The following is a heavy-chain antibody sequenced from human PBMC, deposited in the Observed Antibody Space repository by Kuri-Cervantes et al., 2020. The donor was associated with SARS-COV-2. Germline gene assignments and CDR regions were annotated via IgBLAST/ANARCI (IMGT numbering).Heavy chain of an antibody. CDR3: ARDKRSLDFWSGYYSTRTRYWYFDL. D-gene: IGHD3-3*01. J-gene: IGHJ2*01. CDR2: IYSADIT. CDR1: GFTVSSNY. Sequence: GGSLRLSCAASGFTVSSNYMSWVRQAPGKGLEWVSVIYSADITYYADSVKGRFTISRDNSKNTLYLQMNSLRAEDTAVYYCARDKRSLDFWSGYYSTRTRYWYFDLWGRGALVTVSS. V-gene: IGHV3-53*01.